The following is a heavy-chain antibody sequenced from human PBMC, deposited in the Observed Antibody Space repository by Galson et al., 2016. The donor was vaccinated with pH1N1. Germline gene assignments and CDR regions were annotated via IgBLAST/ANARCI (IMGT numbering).Heavy chain of an antibody. J-gene: IGHJ4*02. CDR1: GDSVSSNSAA. CDR3: ARDGIAAAGIRRDQYYFDY. V-gene: IGHV6-1*01. Sequence: CAISGDSVSSNSAAWNWIRQSPSRGLEWLGRTYYRSKWYNDYAASVKSRITINPDTSKNQFSLQLNSVTPEDTAVYYCARDGIAAAGIRRDQYYFDYWGQGTLVTLSS. D-gene: IGHD6-13*01. CDR2: TYYRSKWYN.